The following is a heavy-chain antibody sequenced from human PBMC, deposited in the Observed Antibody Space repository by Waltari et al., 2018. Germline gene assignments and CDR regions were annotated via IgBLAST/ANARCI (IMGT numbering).Heavy chain of an antibody. D-gene: IGHD2-15*01. J-gene: IGHJ6*02. Sequence: QVQLQQWGAGLLKPSETLSLTGAVYGGSFRGYYWSWIRQPPGKGLEGIGEINHSGSTNYNPSLKSRVTISVDTSKNQFSLKLSSVTAADTAVYYCARGRKERYCSGGSCRKYYYYGMDVWGQGTTVTVSS. CDR3: ARGRKERYCSGGSCRKYYYYGMDV. CDR2: INHSGST. CDR1: GGSFRGYY. V-gene: IGHV4-34*01.